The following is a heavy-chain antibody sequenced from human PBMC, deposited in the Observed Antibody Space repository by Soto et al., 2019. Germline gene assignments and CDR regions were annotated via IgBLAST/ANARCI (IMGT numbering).Heavy chain of an antibody. D-gene: IGHD3-10*01. CDR3: ARSGGSGIDP. J-gene: IGHJ5*02. V-gene: IGHV4-31*03. Sequence: SETPSLTCTVSGGSISSGGYYWSWIRQHPGKGLEWIGYIYYSGSTYYNPSLKSRVTISVDTSKNQFSLKLSSVTAADTAVYYCARSGGSGIDPWGQGTQVTVSS. CDR1: GGSISSGGYY. CDR2: IYYSGST.